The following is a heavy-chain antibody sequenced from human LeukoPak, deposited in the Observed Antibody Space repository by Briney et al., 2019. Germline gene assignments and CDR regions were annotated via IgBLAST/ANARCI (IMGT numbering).Heavy chain of an antibody. CDR1: GYTFTSYY. J-gene: IGHJ2*01. CDR3: ARDPRLSSGYSTGILWYFDL. CDR2: INPNGGNT. D-gene: IGHD3-22*01. V-gene: IGHV1-46*01. Sequence: ASVKVSCKASGYTFTSYYMHCVRQAPGQGLAWMGIINPNGGNTNYAQKFQGRVTTTRQTSTSTVYMELSSLRSEDTAVYYCARDPRLSSGYSTGILWYFDLWGRGTLVTVSS.